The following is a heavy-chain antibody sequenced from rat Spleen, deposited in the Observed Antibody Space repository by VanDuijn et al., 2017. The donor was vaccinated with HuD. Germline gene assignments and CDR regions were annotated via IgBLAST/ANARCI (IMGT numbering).Heavy chain of an antibody. D-gene: IGHD1-4*01. J-gene: IGHJ1*01. Sequence: QVQLKESGPGLVQPSQTLSLTCTVSGFSLTTYNVHWVRQPPGKGLEWMGIIWTAGNADYNLALKSRLSISRDTSKNQVFLKMNSLQTDDTGTYYCARHPPGYNLYWYFDFWGPGTMVTVSS. CDR3: ARHPPGYNLYWYFDF. V-gene: IGHV2-30*01. CDR1: GFSLTTYN. CDR2: IWTAGNA.